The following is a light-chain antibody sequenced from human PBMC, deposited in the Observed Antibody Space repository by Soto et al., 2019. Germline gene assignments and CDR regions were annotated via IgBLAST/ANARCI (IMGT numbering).Light chain of an antibody. V-gene: IGKV1-5*03. CDR1: QSISTW. J-gene: IGKJ4*01. Sequence: DIQMTQSPSTLSASVGDRVTITCRASQSISTWLAWYQQKPGKAPKLLIYKASSLESGVSSRFSGSGSGTEFTLTISSLQPDDFATYYCQQYHTYPLTFGGGTTVEIK. CDR2: KAS. CDR3: QQYHTYPLT.